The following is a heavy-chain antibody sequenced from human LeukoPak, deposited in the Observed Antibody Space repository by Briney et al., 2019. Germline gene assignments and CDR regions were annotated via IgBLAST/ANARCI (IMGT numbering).Heavy chain of an antibody. CDR2: IWYDGSNK. V-gene: IGHV3-33*01. D-gene: IGHD4-17*01. CDR1: GFTFSSYG. J-gene: IGHJ3*02. Sequence: PGRSLRLSCAASGFTFSSYGMHWVRQAPGKGLEWVAVIWYDGSNKYYADSVKGRFTISRDNSKNTLYLQMNSLRAEDTAVYYCARDPGDYVGNDAFDIWGQGTMVTVSS. CDR3: ARDPGDYVGNDAFDI.